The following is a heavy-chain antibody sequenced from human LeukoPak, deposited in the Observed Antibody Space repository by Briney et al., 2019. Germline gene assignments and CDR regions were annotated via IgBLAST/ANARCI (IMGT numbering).Heavy chain of an antibody. CDR1: GYTFTGYY. D-gene: IGHD2-2*01. Sequence: ASVKVSCKASGYTFTGYYMHWVRQAPGRGLEWMGRINPNSGGTNYAQKFQGRVTMTRDTSISTAYMELSRLRSDDTAVYYCAILRRGYCSSTSCWGHDAFDIWGQGTMVTVSS. CDR2: INPNSGGT. J-gene: IGHJ3*02. CDR3: AILRRGYCSSTSCWGHDAFDI. V-gene: IGHV1-2*06.